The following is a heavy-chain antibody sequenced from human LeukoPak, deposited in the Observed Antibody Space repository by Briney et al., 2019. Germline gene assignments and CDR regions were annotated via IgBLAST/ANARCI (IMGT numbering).Heavy chain of an antibody. CDR2: IDHSGST. V-gene: IGHV4-34*01. J-gene: IGHJ3*02. CDR1: GGSFSGYY. Sequence: SETLSLTCAVYGGSFSGYYWSWIRQPPGKGLEWIGEIDHSGSTNYNPSLKSRVTISLDTSKNQFSLKLSSVTAADTAVYYCARGRLWLTFDDIWGQGTMVTVSS. D-gene: IGHD5-18*01. CDR3: ARGRLWLTFDDI.